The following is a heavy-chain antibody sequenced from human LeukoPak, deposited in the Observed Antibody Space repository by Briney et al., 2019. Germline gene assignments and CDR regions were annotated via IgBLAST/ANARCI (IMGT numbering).Heavy chain of an antibody. V-gene: IGHV4-4*07. D-gene: IGHD2-2*02. CDR2: IYTSGST. CDR1: GGSISSYY. J-gene: IGHJ4*02. CDR3: ARGGYCSSTSCYTFGSPPDY. Sequence: SETLSLTCTVSGGSISSYYWSWIRQPAGKGLEWIGRIYTSGSTNYNPSLKSRVTMSVDTSKNQFSLKLSSVTAADTAVYYCARGGYCSSTSCYTFGSPPDYWGQGTLVTVSS.